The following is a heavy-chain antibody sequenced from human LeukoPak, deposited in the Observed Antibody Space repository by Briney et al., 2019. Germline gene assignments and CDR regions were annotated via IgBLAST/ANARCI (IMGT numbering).Heavy chain of an antibody. V-gene: IGHV3-21*01. D-gene: IGHD4-17*01. CDR2: ISSSSSYI. CDR3: ARDAYDYGDYSDY. J-gene: IGHJ4*02. CDR1: GFTFSSYS. Sequence: GGSLRLSCAASGFTFSSYSMNWVRQAPGKGLEWVSSISSSSSYIYYVDSVKGRFTISRDNAKNSLYLQMNSLRAEDTAVYYCARDAYDYGDYSDYWGQGTLATVSS.